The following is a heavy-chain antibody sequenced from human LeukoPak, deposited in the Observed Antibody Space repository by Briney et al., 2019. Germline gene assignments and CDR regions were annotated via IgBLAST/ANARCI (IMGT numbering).Heavy chain of an antibody. CDR1: EFSLSTSAVG. CDR3: THSGSGTFLEKTADCSSTSCYPFDY. Sequence: SGPTLVKPTQTLTLTCTFSEFSLSTSAVGVGWIRQPPGKALEWLALIYWDDNKRYNPSLKSRLTITKDTSKNQVVLTMTNMDPVDTATYYCTHSGSGTFLEKTADCSSTSCYPFDYWGQGTLVTVSS. CDR2: IYWDDNK. J-gene: IGHJ4*02. V-gene: IGHV2-5*02. D-gene: IGHD2-2*01.